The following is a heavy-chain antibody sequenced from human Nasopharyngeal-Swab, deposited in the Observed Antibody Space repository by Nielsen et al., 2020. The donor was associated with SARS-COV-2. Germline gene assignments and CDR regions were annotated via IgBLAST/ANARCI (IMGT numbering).Heavy chain of an antibody. CDR2: ISAYNGNT. J-gene: IGHJ6*02. D-gene: IGHD3-10*01. CDR3: ARRTTFYGSGSLLHYYYYYGMDV. CDR1: GYTFTSYG. V-gene: IGHV1-18*01. Sequence: ASVKVSRKASGYTFTSYGISWVRQAPGQGLEWMGWISAYNGNTNYAQKLQGRVTMTTDTSTSTAYVELRSLRSDDTAVYYCARRTTFYGSGSLLHYYYYYGMDVWGQGTTVTVSS.